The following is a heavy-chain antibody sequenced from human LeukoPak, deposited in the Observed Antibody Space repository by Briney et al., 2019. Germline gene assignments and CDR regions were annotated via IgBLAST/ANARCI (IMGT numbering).Heavy chain of an antibody. CDR2: ISAYNGNT. CDR3: ARDFPSLVHDYYYGMDV. Sequence: ASVKVSCKASGYTFTSYGISWVRQAPGQGLEWMGWISAYNGNTNYAQKFQGRVTITADESTSTAYMELSSLRSEDTAVYYCARDFPSLVHDYYYGMDVWGQGTTVTVSS. D-gene: IGHD6-6*01. V-gene: IGHV1-18*01. CDR1: GYTFTSYG. J-gene: IGHJ6*02.